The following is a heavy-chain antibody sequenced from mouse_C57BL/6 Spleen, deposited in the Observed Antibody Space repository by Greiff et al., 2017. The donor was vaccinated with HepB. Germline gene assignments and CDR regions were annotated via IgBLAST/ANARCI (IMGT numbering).Heavy chain of an antibody. CDR3: ASTGTWTY. V-gene: IGHV5-17*01. J-gene: IGHJ3*01. CDR2: ISSGSSTI. CDR1: GFTFSDYG. D-gene: IGHD4-1*02. Sequence: EVHLVESGGGLVKPGGSLKLSCAASGFTFSDYGMHWVRQAPEKGLEWVAYISSGSSTIYYADTVKGRFTISRDNAKNTLFLQMTSLRSEDTAMYYCASTGTWTYWGQGTLVTVSA.